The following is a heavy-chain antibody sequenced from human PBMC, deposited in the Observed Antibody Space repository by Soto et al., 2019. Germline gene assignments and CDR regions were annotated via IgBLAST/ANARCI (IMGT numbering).Heavy chain of an antibody. Sequence: PGGSLRLSCAASGFTFGSYGMHWVRQAPGKGLEWVAVIWYDGSNKYYADSVKGRFTLSRDNSKNTLYLQMNSLRAEDTAVYFCARGPNQFDYWGQGTLVTVS. CDR3: ARGPNQFDY. V-gene: IGHV3-33*01. J-gene: IGHJ4*02. CDR2: IWYDGSNK. CDR1: GFTFGSYG.